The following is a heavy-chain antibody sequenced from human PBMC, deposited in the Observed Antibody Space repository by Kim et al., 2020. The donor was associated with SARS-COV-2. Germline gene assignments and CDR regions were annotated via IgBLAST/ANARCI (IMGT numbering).Heavy chain of an antibody. Sequence: RGRFTISRDNAKNSLYLQMNSLRPEDTAVYYCAREGGYDSSGYYSYYCDYWGQGTLVTVSS. CDR3: AREGGYDSSGYYSYYCDY. V-gene: IGHV3-11*06. J-gene: IGHJ4*02. D-gene: IGHD3-22*01.